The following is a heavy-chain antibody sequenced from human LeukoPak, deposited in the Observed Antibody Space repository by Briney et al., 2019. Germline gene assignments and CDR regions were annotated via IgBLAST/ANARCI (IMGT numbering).Heavy chain of an antibody. CDR2: ISFVGSDK. D-gene: IGHD5/OR15-5a*01. CDR1: GFSIRTYG. J-gene: IGHJ6*02. Sequence: PEWSLRVSCAASGFSIRTYGINWVGQVPCKGLHWVAAISFVGSDKYYADSVKGRFAISRDNSKNAVYLQVNSLRTEDTAVYYCARDRLEFYDTYYYYHGMDVWGQGTTVTVSS. CDR3: ARDRLEFYDTYYYYHGMDV. V-gene: IGHV3-30*09.